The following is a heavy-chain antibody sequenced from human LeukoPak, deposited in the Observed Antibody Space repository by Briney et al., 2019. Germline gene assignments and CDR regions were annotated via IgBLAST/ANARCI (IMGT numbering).Heavy chain of an antibody. J-gene: IGHJ4*02. CDR2: ISAGGGNT. CDR1: GFTFSTYG. D-gene: IGHD3-22*01. V-gene: IGHV3-23*01. Sequence: HPGGSLRLSCAASGFTFSTYGMNWVRQAPGKGLEWVSAISAGGGNTYYADSVKGRFTISRDNSKNTLFLEMNSLRAEDTAVYYCAKENGVRVYDSSGSAIDYWGQGTLVTVSS. CDR3: AKENGVRVYDSSGSAIDY.